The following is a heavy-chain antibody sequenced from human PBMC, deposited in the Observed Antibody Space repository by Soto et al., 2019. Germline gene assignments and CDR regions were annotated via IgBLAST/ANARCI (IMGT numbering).Heavy chain of an antibody. CDR3: ARDQRIAVAGTFWFDP. CDR2: ISSSSSYI. D-gene: IGHD6-19*01. CDR1: GFTFSSYS. V-gene: IGHV3-21*01. Sequence: EVQLVESGGGLVKPGGSLRLSCAASGFTFSSYSMNWVRQAPGKGLEWVSSISSSSSYIYYADSVKGRFTISRDNAKNSLYLQMNSLRAEDTAVYYCARDQRIAVAGTFWFDPWGQGTLVTVSS. J-gene: IGHJ5*02.